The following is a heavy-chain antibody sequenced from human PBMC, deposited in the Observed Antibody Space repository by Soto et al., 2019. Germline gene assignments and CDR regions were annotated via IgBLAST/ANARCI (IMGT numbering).Heavy chain of an antibody. CDR1: GFTFGDYA. V-gene: IGHV3-49*03. D-gene: IGHD3-3*01. CDR3: TRVKDDFWSGYYTGRAPDAFDI. Sequence: PGGSLRLSCTASGFTFGDYAMSWFRQAPGKGLEWVGFIRSKAYGGTTEYAASVKGRFTISRDDSKSIAYLQMNSLKTEDTAVYYCTRVKDDFWSGYYTGRAPDAFDIWGQGTMVTVSS. CDR2: IRSKAYGGTT. J-gene: IGHJ3*02.